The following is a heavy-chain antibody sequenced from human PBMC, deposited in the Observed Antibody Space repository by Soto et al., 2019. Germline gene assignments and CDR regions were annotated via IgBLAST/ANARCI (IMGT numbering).Heavy chain of an antibody. CDR1: GGTFSSYA. J-gene: IGHJ6*02. CDR3: ARDRIAGSKYYYGMDV. V-gene: IGHV1-69*01. Sequence: QVQLVQSGAEVKKPGSSVRVSCKASGGTFSSYAISWVRQAPGQGLEWRGGVIRVFGPENYAQKFKGRVTITADESTSTAYMELSSMRSEDTAVYYCARDRIAGSKYYYGMDVWGQGTTVTVSS. D-gene: IGHD6-13*01. CDR2: VIRVFGPE.